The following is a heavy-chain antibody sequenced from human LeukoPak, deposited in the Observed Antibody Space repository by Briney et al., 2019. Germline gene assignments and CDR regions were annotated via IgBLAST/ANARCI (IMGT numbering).Heavy chain of an antibody. CDR2: INPNSGGT. V-gene: IGHV1-2*06. Sequence: AXVKVSCKASGYTFTGEYMHWGRQGPGEGVGRLGRINPNSGGTIYAQKFRGRVTMTRDTSISTAYMDLTRLTSADTAMYYCARSTVVGATIGDHWGQGTLVTVSS. CDR3: ARSTVVGATIGDH. J-gene: IGHJ4*02. D-gene: IGHD1-26*01. CDR1: GYTFTGEY.